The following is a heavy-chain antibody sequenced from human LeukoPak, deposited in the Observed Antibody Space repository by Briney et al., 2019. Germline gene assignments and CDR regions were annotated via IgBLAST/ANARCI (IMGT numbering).Heavy chain of an antibody. D-gene: IGHD1-26*01. Sequence: GGSLRLSCAASGFTFNSYSMNWVRQAPGKGLEWVSSISSSSNYIYYADSVKGRFTISRDNAKNSLYLQMNSLRAEDTAVYYCARDLDLYLWELNPGYYYYGMDVWGQGTTVTVSS. CDR1: GFTFNSYS. V-gene: IGHV3-21*01. J-gene: IGHJ6*02. CDR2: ISSSSNYI. CDR3: ARDLDLYLWELNPGYYYYGMDV.